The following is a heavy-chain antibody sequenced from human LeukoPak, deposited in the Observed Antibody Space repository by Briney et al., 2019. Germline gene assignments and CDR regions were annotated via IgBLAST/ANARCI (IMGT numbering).Heavy chain of an antibody. CDR3: AKHPPRDGYDDADFEY. J-gene: IGHJ4*02. V-gene: IGHV3-30-3*02. Sequence: GGSLRLSCAASGFTFSSYAMHWVRQAPGKGLEWVAVISYDGSNKYYADSVKGRFTISRDNSKSTLDLQMNSLRADDTAVYYCAKHPPRDGYDDADFEYWGQGTLVTVSS. CDR1: GFTFSSYA. D-gene: IGHD5-12*01. CDR2: ISYDGSNK.